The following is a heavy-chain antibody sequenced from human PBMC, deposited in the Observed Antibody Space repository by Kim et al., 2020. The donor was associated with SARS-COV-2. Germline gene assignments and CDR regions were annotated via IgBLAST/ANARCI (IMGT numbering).Heavy chain of an antibody. J-gene: IGHJ4*02. Sequence: SETLSLTCAVYGVSFSGYYWSWIRQPPGKGLEWIGEINHSGSTNYNPSLKSRVTISVNTYKNKFSLQLSSVTAADTAAYYCARGLTYGSGSYPPDYWGQG. CDR3: ARGLTYGSGSYPPDY. V-gene: IGHV4-34*01. CDR2: INHSGST. CDR1: GVSFSGYY. D-gene: IGHD3-10*01.